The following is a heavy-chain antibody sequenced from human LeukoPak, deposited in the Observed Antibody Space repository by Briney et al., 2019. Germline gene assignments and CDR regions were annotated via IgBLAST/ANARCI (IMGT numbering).Heavy chain of an antibody. D-gene: IGHD3-22*01. CDR1: GFTFSSYA. V-gene: IGHV3-23*01. J-gene: IGHJ1*01. CDR3: AKGSGKYYYDSRSSYHFQN. CDR2: LSRRDDST. Sequence: GGSLRLSCVGSGFTFSSYAMSWVRQAPGKGLEWVSALSRRDDSTNYADSVKGRFTISRDNSENTLYLQMNSLRVEDTAVYYCAKGSGKYYYDSRSSYHFQNWGQGTLVTVSS.